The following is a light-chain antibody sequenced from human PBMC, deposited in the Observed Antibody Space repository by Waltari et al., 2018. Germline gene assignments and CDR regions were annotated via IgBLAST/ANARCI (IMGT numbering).Light chain of an antibody. CDR2: GAS. CDR3: QQYGNSRGS. V-gene: IGKV3-20*01. CDR1: QSVSSSY. Sequence: ELVMTQSPATLSVSPGERASLSCRASQSVSSSYLAWYQQKPGQAPRLLIYGASNRATDIPDRFTGSGSGTDFTLTINRLEPEDFAVYYCQQYGNSRGSFGQGTKLEIK. J-gene: IGKJ2*03.